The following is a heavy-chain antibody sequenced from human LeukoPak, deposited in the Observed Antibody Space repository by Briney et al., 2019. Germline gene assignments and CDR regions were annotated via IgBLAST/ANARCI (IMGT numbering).Heavy chain of an antibody. CDR1: RFTFSDYY. Sequence: GGPLRLSCVASRFTFSDYYMSCTPQAPGEGLEWISYIGTSDTHTYYADSVKGRFTISRDNAKNSLFLQMDSLTADDTAMYYCARDGRLDCWGQGTLVTVSS. J-gene: IGHJ4*02. V-gene: IGHV3-11*01. CDR2: IGTSDTHT. CDR3: ARDGRLDC.